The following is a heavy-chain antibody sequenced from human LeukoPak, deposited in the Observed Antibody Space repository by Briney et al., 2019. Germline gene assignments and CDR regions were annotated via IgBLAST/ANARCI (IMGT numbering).Heavy chain of an antibody. V-gene: IGHV4-59*12. J-gene: IGHJ5*02. CDR2: IYYSGST. D-gene: IGHD2-15*01. Sequence: SETLSLTCTVSGGSISSYYWSWIRQPPGKGLEWIGYIYYSGSTNYNPSLKSRVTISVDTSKNQFSLKLSSVTAADTAVYYCARLPRVVVAATRPFWFDPWGQGTLVTVSS. CDR1: GGSISSYY. CDR3: ARLPRVVVAATRPFWFDP.